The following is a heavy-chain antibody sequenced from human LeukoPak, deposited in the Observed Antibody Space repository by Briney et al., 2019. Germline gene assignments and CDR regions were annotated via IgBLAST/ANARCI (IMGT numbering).Heavy chain of an antibody. CDR2: IFYSGST. CDR1: GGSISNYY. Sequence: SETLSLTCTLSGGSISNYYWSWIRQPPGKGLEWIGNIFYSGSTNYNPSLKSRVTISLDTSKNQFSLKLSSVTAADTAVYYCARLPLDYGGTPYYFDYWGQGTLVTVSS. V-gene: IGHV4-59*08. D-gene: IGHD4-23*01. CDR3: ARLPLDYGGTPYYFDY. J-gene: IGHJ4*02.